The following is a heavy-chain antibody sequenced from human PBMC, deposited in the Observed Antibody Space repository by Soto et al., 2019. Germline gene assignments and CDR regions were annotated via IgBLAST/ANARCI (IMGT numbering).Heavy chain of an antibody. CDR3: ARSSSWPDYYYYYMDV. CDR2: ISAYNGNT. J-gene: IGHJ6*03. D-gene: IGHD6-13*01. V-gene: IGHV1-18*01. Sequence: GASVKVSCKASGYTFTSYGISWVRQAPGQGLEWMGWISAYNGNTNYAQKLQGRVTMTTDTSTSTAYMELRGLRSDDTAVYYCARSSSWPDYYYYYMDVWGKGTTVTVSS. CDR1: GYTFTSYG.